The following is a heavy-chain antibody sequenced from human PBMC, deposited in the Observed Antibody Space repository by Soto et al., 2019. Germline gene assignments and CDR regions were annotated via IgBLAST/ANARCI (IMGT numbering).Heavy chain of an antibody. CDR1: GGSISSSSYY. CDR2: IYYSGST. V-gene: IGHV4-39*01. J-gene: IGHJ5*02. D-gene: IGHD3-10*01. Sequence: QLQLQESGPGLVKPSETLSLTCTVSGGSISSSSYYWGWIRQPPGKGLEWIGSIYYSGSTYYNPSLKSRVTISVDTSKNQFSLKLSSVTAADTAVYYCARKGSSYGSGSYYPMGWFDPWGQGTLVTVSS. CDR3: ARKGSSYGSGSYYPMGWFDP.